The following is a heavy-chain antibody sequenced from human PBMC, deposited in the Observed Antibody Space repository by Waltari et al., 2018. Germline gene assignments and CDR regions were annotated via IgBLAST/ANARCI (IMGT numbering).Heavy chain of an antibody. V-gene: IGHV3-49*04. CDR3: TRAEFHCTNGVCYNVY. Sequence: EVQLVEPGGGLVQLGGSLRLPCAAPGFTLISYEKNWVRQAPGKGLEWVGFIRSKAYGGTTEYAASVKGRFTISRDDSKSIAYLQMNSLKTEDTAVYYCTRAEFHCTNGVCYNVYWGQGTLVTVSS. CDR1: GFTLISYE. D-gene: IGHD2-8*01. J-gene: IGHJ4*02. CDR2: IRSKAYGGTT.